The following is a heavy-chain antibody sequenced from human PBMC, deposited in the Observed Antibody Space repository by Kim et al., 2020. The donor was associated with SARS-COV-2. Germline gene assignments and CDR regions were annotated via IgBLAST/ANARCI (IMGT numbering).Heavy chain of an antibody. CDR3: ARGPKASSSPGRWYFDL. V-gene: IGHV1-18*01. CDR1: GYTFTSYG. D-gene: IGHD6-6*01. Sequence: ASVKVSCKASGYTFTSYGISWVRQAPGQGLEWMGWISAYNGNTNYAQKLQGRVTMTTDTSTSTAYMELRSLRSDDTAVYYCARGPKASSSPGRWYFDLWGRGTLVTVSS. CDR2: ISAYNGNT. J-gene: IGHJ2*01.